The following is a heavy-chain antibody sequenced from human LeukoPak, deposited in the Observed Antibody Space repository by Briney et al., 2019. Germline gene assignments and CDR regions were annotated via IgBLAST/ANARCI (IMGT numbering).Heavy chain of an antibody. D-gene: IGHD6-6*01. CDR1: GFTFDDYA. V-gene: IGHV3-9*03. Sequence: PGGSLRLSCAASGFTFDDYAMHWVRQAPGKGLEWVSGISWNSGSIGYADSVKGRFTISRDNAKNSLDLQMNSLRAEDMALYYCAKVSSSSALGYFDYWGQGTLVTVSS. CDR2: ISWNSGSI. CDR3: AKVSSSSALGYFDY. J-gene: IGHJ4*02.